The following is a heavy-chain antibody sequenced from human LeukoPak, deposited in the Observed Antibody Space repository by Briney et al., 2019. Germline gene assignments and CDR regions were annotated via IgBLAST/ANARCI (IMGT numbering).Heavy chain of an antibody. CDR1: GFTFSSYA. CDR3: VKVDTAMAFDY. J-gene: IGHJ4*02. CDR2: ISSNGGST. V-gene: IGHV3-64D*06. Sequence: GGSLRLSCSASGFTFSSYAMHWVRQAPGKGLEYVSAISSNGGSTYYADSVKGRFTISRDNSKNTLYPQMSSLRAEDTAVYYCVKVDTAMAFDYWGQGTLVTVSS. D-gene: IGHD5-18*01.